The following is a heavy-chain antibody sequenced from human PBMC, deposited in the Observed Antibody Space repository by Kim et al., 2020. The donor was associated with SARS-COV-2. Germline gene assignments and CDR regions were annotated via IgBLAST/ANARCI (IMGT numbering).Heavy chain of an antibody. V-gene: IGHV4-4*07. CDR3: AGEEITIFGTHAFDI. D-gene: IGHD3-9*01. CDR1: GGSISSYY. J-gene: IGHJ3*02. Sequence: SETLSLTCTVSGGSISSYYWSWIRQPAGKGLEWIGRIYTSGSTNYNPSLKSRVTMSVDTSKNQFSLKLSSVTAADTAVDYCAGEEITIFGTHAFDIWGQGTMVTVSS. CDR2: IYTSGST.